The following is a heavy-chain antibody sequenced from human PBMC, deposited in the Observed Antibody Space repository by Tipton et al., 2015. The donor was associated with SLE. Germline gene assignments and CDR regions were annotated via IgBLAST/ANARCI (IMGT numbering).Heavy chain of an antibody. V-gene: IGHV4-59*12. CDR2: IYYSGST. CDR3: ATGGDFWSGYYYY. CDR1: GGSISSYY. J-gene: IGHJ4*02. Sequence: TLSLTCTVSGGSISSYYWSWIRQPPGKGLEWIGYIYYSGSTNYNPSLKSRVTISVDTSKNQFSLKLSSVTAADTAVYYCATGGDFWSGYYYYWGQGTLVTVSS. D-gene: IGHD3-3*01.